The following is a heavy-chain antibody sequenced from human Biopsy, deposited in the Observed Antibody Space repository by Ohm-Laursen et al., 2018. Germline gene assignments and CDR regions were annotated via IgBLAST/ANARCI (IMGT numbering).Heavy chain of an antibody. CDR2: IYYSGST. CDR1: GGSISSYY. Sequence: SDTLSLTCTVSGGSISSYYWSWIRQPPGKGLECIGYIYYSGSTNYSPSLKSRVTMSVDTSKNQFSLKRSSVTAADTAVYYCARLWGGYHFHGMDVWGQGTAVTVS. J-gene: IGHJ6*02. CDR3: ARLWGGYHFHGMDV. V-gene: IGHV4-59*08. D-gene: IGHD7-27*01.